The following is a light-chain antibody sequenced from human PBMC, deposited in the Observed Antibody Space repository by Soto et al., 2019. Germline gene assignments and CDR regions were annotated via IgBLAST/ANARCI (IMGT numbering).Light chain of an antibody. J-gene: IGKJ3*01. Sequence: DIQMTQSPSSLSASVGDRVTITCRASQSISNYLNWYQQKPGNAPKLLIYAASTLQSGVPSRFSGSGSGTEFTLTISSLQPEDFATYFCQQSYNTPFTFGPGTKMYI. V-gene: IGKV1-39*01. CDR1: QSISNY. CDR3: QQSYNTPFT. CDR2: AAS.